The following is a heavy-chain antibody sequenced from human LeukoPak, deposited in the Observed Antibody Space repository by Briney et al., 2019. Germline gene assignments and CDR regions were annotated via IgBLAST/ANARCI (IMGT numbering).Heavy chain of an antibody. CDR2: IYHTGNI. V-gene: IGHV4-59*01. J-gene: IGHJ4*02. D-gene: IGHD3-10*01. Sequence: PSETLSLTCAVSGASITSYYWTWIRQPPGKGLEWIGYIYHTGNIKYNPSLKSRVTMSVDMSTRQISLKLSSVTAADTAVYYCARAVGGDGSGSLWGPGTLVTVSS. CDR3: ARAVGGDGSGSL. CDR1: GASITSYY.